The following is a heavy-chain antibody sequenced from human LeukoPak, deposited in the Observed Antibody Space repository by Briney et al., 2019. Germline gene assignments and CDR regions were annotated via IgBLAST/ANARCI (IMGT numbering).Heavy chain of an antibody. V-gene: IGHV1-46*01. J-gene: IGHJ6*02. D-gene: IGHD3-9*01. Sequence: ASVKVSCKASGYTFTSYYMQWVRQAPGQGLEWMGIIKISGGRTTYAQKFQGRVTMTTDTSTSTAYMELRSLRSDDTAVYYCARFQDYDILTGYYNNYYYYGMDVWGQGTTVTVSS. CDR3: ARFQDYDILTGYYNNYYYYGMDV. CDR1: GYTFTSYY. CDR2: IKISGGRT.